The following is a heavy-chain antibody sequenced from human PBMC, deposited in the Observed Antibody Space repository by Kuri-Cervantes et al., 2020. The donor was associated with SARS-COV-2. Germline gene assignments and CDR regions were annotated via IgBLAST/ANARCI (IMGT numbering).Heavy chain of an antibody. CDR3: ARDRGRGSPRKYFDY. D-gene: IGHD1-14*01. CDR2: INHSGST. Sequence: ESLKISCAVYGGSFSGYYWSWIRQPPGKGLEWIGEINHSGSTNYNPSLKSRVTISVDTSKNQFTLKLSSVTAADTAVYYCARDRGRGSPRKYFDYWGQGTLGTGSS. CDR1: GGSFSGYY. V-gene: IGHV4-34*01. J-gene: IGHJ4*02.